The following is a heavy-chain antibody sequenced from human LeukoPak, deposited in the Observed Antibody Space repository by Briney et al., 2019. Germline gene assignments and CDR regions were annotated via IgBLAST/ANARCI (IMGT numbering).Heavy chain of an antibody. V-gene: IGHV4-34*01. D-gene: IGHD5-12*01. J-gene: IGHJ4*02. Sequence: SETLSLTCAVYGGSFSGYYWSWIRQPPGKGLEWIGEINHSGSTNYNPSLKSRVTISVDTSKNQFSLKLSSVTAADTAVYYCARGRGLPPEFDYWGRGTLVTVSS. CDR3: ARGRGLPPEFDY. CDR1: GGSFSGYY. CDR2: INHSGST.